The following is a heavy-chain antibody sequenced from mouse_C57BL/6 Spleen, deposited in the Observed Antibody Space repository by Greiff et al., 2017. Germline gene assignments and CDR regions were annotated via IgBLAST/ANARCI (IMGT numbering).Heavy chain of an antibody. D-gene: IGHD2-4*01. J-gene: IGHJ4*01. CDR3: TTGDDDAAGYYYAMDD. CDR1: GFNIKDDY. Sequence: EVQLQQSGAELVRPGASVKLSCTASGFNIKDDYMHWVKQRPEQGLEWIGWIDPENGDTEYASKFQGKATITADTSSNTAYLQLSSLTSEDTAVYYCTTGDDDAAGYYYAMDDWGQGTSVTVSS. CDR2: IDPENGDT. V-gene: IGHV14-4*01.